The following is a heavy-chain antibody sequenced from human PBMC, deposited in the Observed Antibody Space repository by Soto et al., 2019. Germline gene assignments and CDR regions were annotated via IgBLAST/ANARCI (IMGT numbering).Heavy chain of an antibody. CDR3: ARDQPKGPLGMDV. Sequence: GGSLRLSCAASGFTFSSYIMNWVRQAPGKGLEWVSSISSSSSYIYYADSVNGRFTISRDNAKNSLYLQMNSLRAEDTAVYYCARDQPKGPLGMDVWGQGTTVTVSS. V-gene: IGHV3-21*01. CDR2: ISSSSSYI. CDR1: GFTFSSYI. J-gene: IGHJ6*02.